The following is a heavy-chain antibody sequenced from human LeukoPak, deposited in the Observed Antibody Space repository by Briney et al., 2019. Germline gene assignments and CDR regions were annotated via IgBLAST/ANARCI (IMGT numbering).Heavy chain of an antibody. CDR3: ARGWFGESPWYFDL. CDR1: GFTFSSYD. V-gene: IGHV3-13*01. CDR2: IGTAGDT. D-gene: IGHD3-10*01. J-gene: IGHJ2*01. Sequence: GGSLRLSCAASGFTFSSYDMHWVRQATGKGLEWVSAIGTAGDTYYPGSVKGRFTISRENAKNSLYLQMNSLRAGDTAVYYCARGWFGESPWYFDLWGRGTLVTVSS.